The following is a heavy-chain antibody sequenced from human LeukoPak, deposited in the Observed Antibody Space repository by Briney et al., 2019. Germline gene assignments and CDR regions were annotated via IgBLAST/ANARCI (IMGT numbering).Heavy chain of an antibody. CDR2: IDGSGGNT. CDR3: AKDSSVPYGITN. D-gene: IGHD4-17*01. J-gene: IGHJ4*02. V-gene: IGHV3-23*01. CDR1: GFTFSRYA. Sequence: GGSLRLSCAASGFTFSRYAMSWVRQAPGKGLERVSAIDGSGGNTFYADSVKGRFTVSRDNSKNTLFLHMNSLRAEDTAVYFCAKDSSVPYGITNWGQGTLVTVS.